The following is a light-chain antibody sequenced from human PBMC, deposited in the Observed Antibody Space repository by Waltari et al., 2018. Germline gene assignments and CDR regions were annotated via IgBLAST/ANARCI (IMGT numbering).Light chain of an antibody. J-gene: IGLJ2*01. CDR1: GSDVGRYNY. Sequence: QSALTQPRSVSGSPGQSVTISCTGTGSDVGRYNYVSWYQQYPGKAPKLMISDVYERPSWVPDRFSASKSGNTASLTISGLQSEDEAVYSCCSYAGDYTLVFGGGTEVTVL. V-gene: IGLV2-11*01. CDR2: DVY. CDR3: CSYAGDYTLV.